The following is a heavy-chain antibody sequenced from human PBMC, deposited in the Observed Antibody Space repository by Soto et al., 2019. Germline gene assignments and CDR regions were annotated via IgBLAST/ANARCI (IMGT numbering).Heavy chain of an antibody. D-gene: IGHD3-22*01. J-gene: IGHJ6*02. CDR1: GGSISSSSYY. CDR2: VYYDGST. CDR3: AGGDYYHSSGYYFYYYTMDV. Sequence: TSETLSLTCTVSGGSISSSSYYWGWIRQPPGKGLEWIGNVYYDGSTYYNPSFKSRVTISVETSKSQFSLKLSSVTAADTAVYYCAGGDYYHSSGYYFYYYTMDVWGQGTTVTVSS. V-gene: IGHV4-39*01.